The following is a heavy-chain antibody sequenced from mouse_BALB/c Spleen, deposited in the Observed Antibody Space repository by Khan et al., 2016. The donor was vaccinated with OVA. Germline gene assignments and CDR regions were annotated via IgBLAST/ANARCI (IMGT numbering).Heavy chain of an antibody. CDR1: GYSFPNYY. Sequence: LQQSGPELMKPGASVKISCKASGYSFPNYYIHWVIQSHGKSLEWIGYIDPFSGGTTYNQKFKGKATLTVDQSSSTAFIHLSNLASEDSAVYYCTRHGFVAWFTYWGQGTLVTVAA. CDR2: IDPFSGGT. CDR3: TRHGFVAWFTY. D-gene: IGHD2-2*01. J-gene: IGHJ3*01. V-gene: IGHV1S135*01.